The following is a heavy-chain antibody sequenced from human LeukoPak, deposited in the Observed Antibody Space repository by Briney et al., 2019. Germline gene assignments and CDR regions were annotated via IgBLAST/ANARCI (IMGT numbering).Heavy chain of an antibody. Sequence: GGSLRLSCAASGFTFSSYWMSWVRQAPGKGLEWVANIKQDGSEKYYVDSVKGRFTISRDNAKNSLYLQMNSLRAEDTAVYYCARDDCSSISCYHNWFDPWGQGTLVTVFS. CDR2: IKQDGSEK. V-gene: IGHV3-7*01. CDR1: GFTFSSYW. CDR3: ARDDCSSISCYHNWFDP. D-gene: IGHD2-2*01. J-gene: IGHJ5*02.